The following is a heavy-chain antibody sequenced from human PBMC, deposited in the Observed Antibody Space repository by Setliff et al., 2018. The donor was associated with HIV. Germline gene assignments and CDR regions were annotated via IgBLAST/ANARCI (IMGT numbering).Heavy chain of an antibody. CDR2: IHYSGAT. Sequence: SETLSLTCTVSGGSISSHYWIWIRQPPGKGLEWIGYIHYSGATNYNPSLKSRVTISLDTSRTQFSLRLSSVTAADTAVYYCATLKMATIYRDFDYWGQGTQVTAPQ. CDR1: GGSISSHY. D-gene: IGHD5-12*01. V-gene: IGHV4-59*11. CDR3: ATLKMATIYRDFDY. J-gene: IGHJ4*02.